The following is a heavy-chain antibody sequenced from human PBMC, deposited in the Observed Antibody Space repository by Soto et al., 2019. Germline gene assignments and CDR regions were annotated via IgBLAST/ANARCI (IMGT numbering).Heavy chain of an antibody. CDR2: LYSGGGT. J-gene: IGHJ5*02. CDR3: ARVNPPYP. CDR1: GFIVSSNF. Sequence: GGSLRLSCAASGFIVSSNFMSWVRQAPGKGLEWVSVLYSGGGTYYADSVKGRFTISRDDSKNTLHLQMNSLRAEDTAIYYCARVNPPYPWGQGTLVTVSS. V-gene: IGHV3-53*01.